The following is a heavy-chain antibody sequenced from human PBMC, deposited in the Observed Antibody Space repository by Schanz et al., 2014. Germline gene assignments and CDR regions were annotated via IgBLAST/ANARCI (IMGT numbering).Heavy chain of an antibody. CDR1: GFSLNTYG. CDR2: ISYDGSNK. CDR3: ARVRRRIATPSTPSFRNYYYYAMDV. Sequence: QAQLMESGGGVVQPGTSLILSCSVSGFSLNTYGIHWFRQPAGTGLEWVAVISYDGSNKYYADSVKGRFTMSRDNSKNTLYLQMNSLRAEDTSVYFCARVRRRIATPSTPSFRNYYYYAMDVWGQGTTVTVSS. J-gene: IGHJ6*02. D-gene: IGHD6-13*01. V-gene: IGHV3-33*05.